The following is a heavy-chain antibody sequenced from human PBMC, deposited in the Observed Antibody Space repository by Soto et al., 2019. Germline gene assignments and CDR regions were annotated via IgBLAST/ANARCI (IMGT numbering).Heavy chain of an antibody. J-gene: IGHJ4*02. Sequence: QVQLVQSGAEVKKPGSSVKVSCKASGGTFSSYAISWVRQAPGQGLEWVGGIIPIFGTANYAQTFQGRVTITTDKSKSTAYMELSSLRAEDTAVYYCSRGYYGSGSYYVFLDYWGQGTLVTVSS. CDR1: GGTFSSYA. V-gene: IGHV1-69*06. D-gene: IGHD3-10*01. CDR2: IIPIFGTA. CDR3: SRGYYGSGSYYVFLDY.